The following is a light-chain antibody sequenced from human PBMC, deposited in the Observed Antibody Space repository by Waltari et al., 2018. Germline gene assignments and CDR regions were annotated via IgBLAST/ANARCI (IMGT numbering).Light chain of an antibody. V-gene: IGKV1-12*01. CDR3: LQYSSSPWT. CDR1: QSISSW. J-gene: IGKJ1*01. CDR2: KAS. Sequence: DIQMTQSPSSLSASVGDTVTITCRASQSISSWLDWYQQKPGKAPKLLIYKASSLQSGVPSRFSGSGSGTEFTLTISSLQPKDFATYYCLQYSSSPWTFGQGTKVEIK.